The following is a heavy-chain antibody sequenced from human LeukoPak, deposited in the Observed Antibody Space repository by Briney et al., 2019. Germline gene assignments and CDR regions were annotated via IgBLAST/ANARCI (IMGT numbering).Heavy chain of an antibody. CDR1: GYTFTSYD. Sequence: ASVKVSCKASGYTFTSYDINWVRQATGQGLEWMGWMNPNSGNTGYAQKFQGRVTMTRNTSISTAYMELSSLRSEDTAVYYCATYYYYYYGMDVWGQGTTVTVSS. J-gene: IGHJ6*02. CDR2: MNPNSGNT. V-gene: IGHV1-8*01. CDR3: ATYYYYYYGMDV.